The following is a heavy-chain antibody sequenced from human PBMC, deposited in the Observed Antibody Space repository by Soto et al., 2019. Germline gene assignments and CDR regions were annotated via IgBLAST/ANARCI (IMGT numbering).Heavy chain of an antibody. V-gene: IGHV3-33*01. Sequence: ILSCAASGFTFSSYGMHWVRQAPGKGLEWVAAIWYDGSNKYYADSVKGRFTISRDNSKNTLYLQMNSLRAEDTAVYYCARDRRRYYFDYWGQGTLVTVSS. J-gene: IGHJ4*02. CDR3: ARDRRRYYFDY. CDR2: IWYDGSNK. CDR1: GFTFSSYG.